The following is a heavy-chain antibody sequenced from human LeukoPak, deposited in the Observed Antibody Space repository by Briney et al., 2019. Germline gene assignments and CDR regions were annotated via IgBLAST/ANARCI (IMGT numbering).Heavy chain of an antibody. CDR1: GYSFTTHW. V-gene: IGHV5-51*01. D-gene: IGHD2-15*01. CDR2: IYPGDFDT. Sequence: GESLKISCKGSGYSFTTHWIGWVRQLPGKGLEWMGIIYPGDFDTRYSPSFQGQVTISADKSISTAYLQWSSLKASDTAMYYCARHADLGYCSGGSCYSYAYWGQGTLVTVSS. CDR3: ARHADLGYCSGGSCYSYAY. J-gene: IGHJ4*02.